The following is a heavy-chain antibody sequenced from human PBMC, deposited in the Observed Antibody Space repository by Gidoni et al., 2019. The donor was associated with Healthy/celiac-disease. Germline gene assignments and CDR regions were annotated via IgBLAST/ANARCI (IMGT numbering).Heavy chain of an antibody. CDR3: ARLTGAYCSSTSCQSNYYGMDV. CDR2: IYPGDSDT. V-gene: IGHV5-51*01. J-gene: IGHJ6*02. CDR1: GYSFTSYW. D-gene: IGHD2-2*01. Sequence: EVQLVQSGAEVKKPGESLKISCKGSGYSFTSYWIGWVRQMPGKGLEWMGIIYPGDSDTRYSTSCQGKVTISADKSISTAYLQWSSLKASDTAMYYCARLTGAYCSSTSCQSNYYGMDVWGQGTTVTVSS.